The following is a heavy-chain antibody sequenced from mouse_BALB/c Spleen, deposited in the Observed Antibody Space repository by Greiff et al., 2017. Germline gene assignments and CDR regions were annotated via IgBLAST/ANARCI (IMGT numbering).Heavy chain of an antibody. CDR1: GYTFTSYY. D-gene: IGHD2-4*01. CDR3: TREDYDYDRFAD. CDR2: INPSSGGT. V-gene: IGHV1S81*02. Sequence: VQLQQSGAELVKPGASVKLSCKASGYTFTSYYMYWVKQRPGQGLEWIGEINPSSGGTNFNEKFKSKATLTVDKSSSTAYMQLSSLTSEDSAVYYCTREDYDYDRFADWGQGTLVTVSA. J-gene: IGHJ3*01.